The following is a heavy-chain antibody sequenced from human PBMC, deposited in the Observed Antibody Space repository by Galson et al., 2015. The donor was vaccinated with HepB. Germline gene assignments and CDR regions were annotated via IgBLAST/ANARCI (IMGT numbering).Heavy chain of an antibody. J-gene: IGHJ3*02. D-gene: IGHD6-19*01. V-gene: IGHV3-7*03. CDR3: ARNQWLVLDAFDI. Sequence: SLRLSCAASGFTFSTYWMSWVRQAPGKGLQWVANIKKDGSEKYYVDSVKGRFTISRDNAKNSLYLQMNSLGAEDTAVYYCARNQWLVLDAFDIWGQGTMVTVSS. CDR2: IKKDGSEK. CDR1: GFTFSTYW.